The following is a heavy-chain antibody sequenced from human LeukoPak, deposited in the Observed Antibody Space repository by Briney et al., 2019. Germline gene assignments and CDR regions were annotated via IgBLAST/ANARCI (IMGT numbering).Heavy chain of an antibody. Sequence: ASVKVSCKASGGTFSSYAISWVRQAPGQGLEWMGGIIPIFGTANYAQKFQGRVTITTDESTSTAYMELSSLRSEDTAVYYCARDRYSSSPYNWFDPWGQGTLVTVSS. J-gene: IGHJ5*02. D-gene: IGHD6-13*01. V-gene: IGHV1-69*05. CDR2: IIPIFGTA. CDR3: ARDRYSSSPYNWFDP. CDR1: GGTFSSYA.